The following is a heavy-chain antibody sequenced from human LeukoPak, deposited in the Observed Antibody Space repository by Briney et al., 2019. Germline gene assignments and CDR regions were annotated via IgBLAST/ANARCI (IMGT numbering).Heavy chain of an antibody. V-gene: IGHV3-9*01. CDR2: ISWNSGSI. CDR3: AKSGGYSSGWSNWYFDL. Sequence: GRSLRLSCAASGFTFDDYAMHWVRQAPGKGLEWVSGISWNSGSIGYADSAKGRFTISRDNAKNSLYLQMNSLRAEDTALYYCAKSGGYSSGWSNWYFDLWGRGTLVTVSS. D-gene: IGHD6-19*01. J-gene: IGHJ2*01. CDR1: GFTFDDYA.